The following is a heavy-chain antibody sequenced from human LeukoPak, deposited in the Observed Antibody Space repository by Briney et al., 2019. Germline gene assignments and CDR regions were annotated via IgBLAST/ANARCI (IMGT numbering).Heavy chain of an antibody. Sequence: SETLSLTCAVYGGSFSGYDWSWIRQPPGKGLEWIGEINHSGSTNYNPSLKSRVTISVDTSKNQFSLKLSSVTAADTAVYYCARLEVAGIYWYFDLWGRGTLVTVSS. V-gene: IGHV4-34*01. CDR2: INHSGST. D-gene: IGHD6-19*01. CDR1: GGSFSGYD. J-gene: IGHJ2*01. CDR3: ARLEVAGIYWYFDL.